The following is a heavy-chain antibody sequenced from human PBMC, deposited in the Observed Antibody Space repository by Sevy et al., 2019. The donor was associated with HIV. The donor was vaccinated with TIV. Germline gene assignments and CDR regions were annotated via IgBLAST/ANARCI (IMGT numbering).Heavy chain of an antibody. CDR2: IKSTPDCGTT. D-gene: IGHD2-8*02. Sequence: GGSLRLSCTASGFTFTHAWMSWVRQAPGKGLEWVGRIKSTPDCGTTDNAAPVKGRFTISRDDSKNTLYLQMNSLKTEDTAVYYCSTDPIIVLLVTDGMDVWGQGTTVTVSS. V-gene: IGHV3-15*01. CDR3: STDPIIVLLVTDGMDV. J-gene: IGHJ6*02. CDR1: GFTFTHAW.